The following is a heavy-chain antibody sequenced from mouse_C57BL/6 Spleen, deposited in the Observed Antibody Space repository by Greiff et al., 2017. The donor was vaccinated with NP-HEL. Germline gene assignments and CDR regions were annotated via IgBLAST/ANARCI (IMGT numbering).Heavy chain of an antibody. V-gene: IGHV5-4*01. Sequence: EVKLMESGGGLVKPGGSLKLSCAASGFTFSSYAMSWVRQTPEKRLEWVATISDGGSYTYYPDNVKGRFTISRDTATHTLYLQLSHLKSEDTAMYYCAREGDDGYYRGTYYAMDYWGQGTSVTVSS. CDR3: AREGDDGYYRGTYYAMDY. J-gene: IGHJ4*01. CDR2: ISDGGSYT. D-gene: IGHD2-3*01. CDR1: GFTFSSYA.